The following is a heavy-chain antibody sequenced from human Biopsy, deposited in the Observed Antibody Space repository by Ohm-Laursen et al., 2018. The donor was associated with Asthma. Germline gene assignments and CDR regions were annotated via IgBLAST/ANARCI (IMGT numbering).Heavy chain of an antibody. Sequence: EASVKVSCKASGYTFINYAIHWVRQAPGQRLEWMGWINAGNGNTKYSQKFQGRVTITRDTSASTAYMELSRLRSDDTALYYCARGQKSPGDRWFDPWGQGTLVTVSS. CDR2: INAGNGNT. V-gene: IGHV1-3*01. CDR3: ARGQKSPGDRWFDP. CDR1: GYTFINYA. D-gene: IGHD7-27*01. J-gene: IGHJ5*02.